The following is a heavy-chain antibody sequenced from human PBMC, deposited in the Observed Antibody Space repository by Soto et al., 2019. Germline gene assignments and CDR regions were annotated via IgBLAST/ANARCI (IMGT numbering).Heavy chain of an antibody. V-gene: IGHV4-31*03. Sequence: QVQLQESGPGLVKPSQTLSLTCTVSGGSVSSGDYYWSWIRQDPGKGLEWIGYIRYSGNTYYQPSLKSRVTISVDTSKNQFSLNLSSVTAADTAVYYCARAFCSGNTCYSFDYWGQGTLVTVSS. CDR2: IRYSGNT. CDR3: ARAFCSGNTCYSFDY. D-gene: IGHD2-15*01. CDR1: GGSVSSGDYY. J-gene: IGHJ4*02.